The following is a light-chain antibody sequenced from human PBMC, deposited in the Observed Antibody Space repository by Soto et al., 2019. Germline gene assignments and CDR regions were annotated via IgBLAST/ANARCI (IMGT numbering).Light chain of an antibody. CDR3: QQYGTSPHT. V-gene: IGKV3-20*01. J-gene: IGKJ2*01. Sequence: DTVLTQSPGILSLSPGERATLSCRTSQNIRNDYLAWYQQNSGQAPRLLIYGAFNRAGGIPDRFSGRWSGTDFTTTISRLKPEQLSVYDCQQYGTSPHTFVQGTRLEIK. CDR2: GAF. CDR1: QNIRNDY.